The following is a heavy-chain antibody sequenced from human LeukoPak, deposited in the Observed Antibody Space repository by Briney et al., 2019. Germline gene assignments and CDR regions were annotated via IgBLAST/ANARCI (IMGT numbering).Heavy chain of an antibody. Sequence: GGTLRLSCAASGFTFSSHGMSWVRQAPGKGLEWVSAISGSGSTYHADSVKGRFTISRDIFKNTLYLQMNSLRAEDTAVYYCARPVVAATTPDTFDIWGQGTMVTVSS. V-gene: IGHV3-23*01. J-gene: IGHJ3*02. D-gene: IGHD2-15*01. CDR1: GFTFSSHG. CDR3: ARPVVAATTPDTFDI. CDR2: ISGSGST.